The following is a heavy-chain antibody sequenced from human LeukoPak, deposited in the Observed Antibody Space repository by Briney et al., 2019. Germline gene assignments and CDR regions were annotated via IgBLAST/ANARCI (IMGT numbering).Heavy chain of an antibody. CDR1: GFTFSSYG. Sequence: GGSLRLSCAASGFTFSSYGMHWVRQAPGQGLEWMGIINPSGGSTSYAQKFQGRVTMTRDMSTSTVYMELSSLRSEDTAVYYCARRRGEYSSSIRERGGFDYWGQGILVTVSS. CDR3: ARRRGEYSSSIRERGGFDY. D-gene: IGHD6-6*01. J-gene: IGHJ4*02. CDR2: INPSGGST. V-gene: IGHV1-46*01.